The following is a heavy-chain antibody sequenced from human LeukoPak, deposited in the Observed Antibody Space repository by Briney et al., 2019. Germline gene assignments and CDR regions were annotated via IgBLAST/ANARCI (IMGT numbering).Heavy chain of an antibody. CDR2: INPSDGST. J-gene: IGHJ4*02. CDR3: ARDGVGISTTVTTHDY. D-gene: IGHD4-17*01. V-gene: IGHV1-46*01. CDR1: GYTFTGYY. Sequence: GASVKVSCKASGYTFTGYYMHWVRQAPGQGPQWMGIINPSDGSTTYAQKFQGRVTMTRDMSTSTVYMELSSLRSDDTAVYYCARDGVGISTTVTTHDYWGQGTLVTVSS.